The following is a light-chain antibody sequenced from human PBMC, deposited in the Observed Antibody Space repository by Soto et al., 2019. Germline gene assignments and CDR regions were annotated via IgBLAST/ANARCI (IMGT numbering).Light chain of an antibody. Sequence: QSALTQPASVSGSPGQSITISCTGTSSDIGGYNYVSWYQHHPGKVPQLMIYDVSNRPSGVSNRFSGSKSGNTASLTFSGLQAEDEADYYCSSYTSSNTDVFGNGTKVTVL. V-gene: IGLV2-14*03. CDR3: SSYTSSNTDV. J-gene: IGLJ1*01. CDR2: DVS. CDR1: SSDIGGYNY.